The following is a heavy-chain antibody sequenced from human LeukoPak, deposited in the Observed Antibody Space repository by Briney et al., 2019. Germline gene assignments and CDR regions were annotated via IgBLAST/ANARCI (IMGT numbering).Heavy chain of an antibody. V-gene: IGHV4-39*07. CDR1: GGSISSSSYY. CDR3: ARTTEKRYYYYMDV. J-gene: IGHJ6*03. Sequence: SETLSLTCTVSGGSISSSSYYWGWIRQPPGKGLEWIGSIYYSGSTYYNPSLKSRVTISVDTSKNQFSLKLSSVTAADTAVYYCARTTEKRYYYYMDVWGKGTTVTDSS. D-gene: IGHD1-1*01. CDR2: IYYSGST.